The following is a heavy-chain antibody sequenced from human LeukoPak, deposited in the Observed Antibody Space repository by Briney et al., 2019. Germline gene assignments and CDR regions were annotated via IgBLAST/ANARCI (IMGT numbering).Heavy chain of an antibody. CDR3: AKLPIVVVVAATWWFDP. D-gene: IGHD2-15*01. CDR1: GFTFSSYA. CDR2: INGSGGST. V-gene: IGHV3-23*01. Sequence: GGSLRLSCAASGFTFSSYAMSWVRQAPGKGLEWVSGINGSGGSTYYADSVKGRFTISRDNSKNTLYLQMNSLRAEDTAVYYCAKLPIVVVVAATWWFDPWGQGTLVTVSS. J-gene: IGHJ5*02.